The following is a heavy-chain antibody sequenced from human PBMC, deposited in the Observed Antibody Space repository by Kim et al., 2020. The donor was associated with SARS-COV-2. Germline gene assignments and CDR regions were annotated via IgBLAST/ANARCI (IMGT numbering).Heavy chain of an antibody. V-gene: IGHV3-30*18. CDR3: AKENFPAGSGYWSCAGN. J-gene: IGHJ4*02. CDR2: VSPDGSIR. D-gene: IGHD3-22*01. Sequence: GGSLRLSCAASGFTFTSYGMHWVRQAPGKGLEWVGLVSPDGSIRYSGDSVKGRFTISRDNSKNMVFLQLSSLRADDTAMYYCAKENFPAGSGYWSCAGNWGQGTLVTVSS. CDR1: GFTFTSYG.